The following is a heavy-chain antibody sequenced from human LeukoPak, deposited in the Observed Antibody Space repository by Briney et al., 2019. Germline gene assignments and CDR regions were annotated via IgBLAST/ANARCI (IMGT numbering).Heavy chain of an antibody. CDR3: ARDHALYSSSLVDY. CDR2: INPNSGGT. J-gene: IGHJ4*02. Sequence: GASVKVSCKASGYTFTGYYMHWVRQAPGQGLEWMGWINPNSGGTNYAQKFQGRVTMTRDTSISTAYMELSRLRSDDTAVYYCARDHALYSSSLVDYWGQGTLVTVSS. V-gene: IGHV1-2*02. D-gene: IGHD6-6*01. CDR1: GYTFTGYY.